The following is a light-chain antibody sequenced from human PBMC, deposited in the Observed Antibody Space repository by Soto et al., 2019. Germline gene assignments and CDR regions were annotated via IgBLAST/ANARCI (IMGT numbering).Light chain of an antibody. V-gene: IGKV3-20*01. CDR1: QSVSSSY. CDR3: QQYQLLT. J-gene: IGKJ4*01. CDR2: GAS. Sequence: EIVLTQSPGTLSLSPGERATLSCRASQSVSSSYLAWYQQKPGQAPRLLIYGASSRATGIPDRFSGSGSGTDFTLTITRLEPEDFAVYYCQQYQLLTFGGGTKVDIK.